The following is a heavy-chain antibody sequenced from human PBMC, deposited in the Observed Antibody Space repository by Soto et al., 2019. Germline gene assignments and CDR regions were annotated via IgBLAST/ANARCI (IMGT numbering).Heavy chain of an antibody. D-gene: IGHD2-2*01. CDR3: ADCSSTSCYH. V-gene: IGHV1-45*02. Sequence: ASVKVSCKASGYTFTSYAMHWVRQAPGQALEWMGWITPFSGNTNYAQKFQDRVTITRDRSMSTAYMELSSLRSEDTAMYYCADCSSTSCYHWGQGTLVTVSS. CDR2: ITPFSGNT. CDR1: GYTFTSYA. J-gene: IGHJ4*02.